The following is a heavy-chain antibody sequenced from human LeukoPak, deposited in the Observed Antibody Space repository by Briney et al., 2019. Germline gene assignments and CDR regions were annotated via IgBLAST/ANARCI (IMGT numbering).Heavy chain of an antibody. D-gene: IGHD3-10*01. CDR1: GGTFSSYA. V-gene: IGHV1-69*13. CDR2: IIPIFGTA. Sequence: ASVKVSCKASGGTFSSYAISWVRQAPGQGLECMGGIIPIFGTANYAQKFQGRVTITADASTSTACMELSSLRSEDTAVYFCATLRYGSGSYYADYWGQGTLVTVSS. CDR3: ATLRYGSGSYYADY. J-gene: IGHJ4*02.